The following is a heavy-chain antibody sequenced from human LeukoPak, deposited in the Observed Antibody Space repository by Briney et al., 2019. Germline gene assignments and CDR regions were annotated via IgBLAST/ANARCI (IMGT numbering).Heavy chain of an antibody. CDR2: IYYSGST. CDR1: GGSISSYY. J-gene: IGHJ4*02. Sequence: LETLSLTCTVSGGSISSYYWSWIRQPPGKGLEWIWYIYYSGSTNYNPSLKSRVTISVDTSKNQFSLKLSSVTAADTAVYYCARGGYSSSWYDLGDYWGQGTLVTVSS. D-gene: IGHD6-13*01. CDR3: ARGGYSSSWYDLGDY. V-gene: IGHV4-59*08.